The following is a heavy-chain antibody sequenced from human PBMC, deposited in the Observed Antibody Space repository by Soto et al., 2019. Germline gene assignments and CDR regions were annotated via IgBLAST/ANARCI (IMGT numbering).Heavy chain of an antibody. D-gene: IGHD3-10*01. CDR1: GGSLSNAAYY. CDR2: IYYSGNT. Sequence: SETLSLTCTVSGGSLSNAAYYWGWIRQPPGKGLECIGIIYYSGNTYYSPSLKSRVTMSVDTSKNQFSLKLSSVSAADTSIYYCARVYGSGSYYFDYWGQGTLVTVSS. J-gene: IGHJ4*02. V-gene: IGHV4-39*01. CDR3: ARVYGSGSYYFDY.